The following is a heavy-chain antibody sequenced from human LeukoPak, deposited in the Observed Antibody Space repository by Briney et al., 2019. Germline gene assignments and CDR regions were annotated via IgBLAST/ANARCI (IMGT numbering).Heavy chain of an antibody. CDR1: GFTFNIHW. CDR3: ARDLSGRYTVDY. J-gene: IGHJ4*02. CDR2: ISYDGSEK. Sequence: GGSLRLSCAASGFTFNIHWMTWVRQVPGKGLEWVAVISYDGSEKYYTDSVKGRFTISRDNSKNTLYLQMDSLRAEDTAVYYCARDLSGRYTVDYWGQGTLVTVSS. D-gene: IGHD1-26*01. V-gene: IGHV3-30*03.